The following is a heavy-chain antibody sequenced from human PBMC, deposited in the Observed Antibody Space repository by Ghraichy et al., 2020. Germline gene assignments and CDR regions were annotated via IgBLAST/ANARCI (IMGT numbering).Heavy chain of an antibody. CDR3: ARAWIQLWLGPPYYFDY. D-gene: IGHD5-18*01. CDR2: IYYSGST. J-gene: IGHJ4*02. CDR1: GGSISSGDYY. V-gene: IGHV4-30-4*01. Sequence: SETLSLTCTVSGGSISSGDYYWSWIRQPPGKGLEWIGYIYYSGSTYYNPSLKSRVTISVDTSKNQFSLKLSSVTAADTAVYYCARAWIQLWLGPPYYFDYWGQGTLVTVSS.